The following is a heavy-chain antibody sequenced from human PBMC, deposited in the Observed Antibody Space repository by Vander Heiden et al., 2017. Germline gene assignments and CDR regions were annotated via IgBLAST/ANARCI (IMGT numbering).Heavy chain of an antibody. CDR1: GGSISSYF. J-gene: IGHJ6*02. CDR3: VRDRFVAVPTAAQHYYGMDV. Sequence: QLQLQESRPGLVKPSGSLSLTCSGSGGSISSYFWSWIRQPPGKGLEWIGYIDNSGSTDYNPSLKSRVTISRDTSKNQVSLKLNAVTAADTAVYYCVRDRFVAVPTAAQHYYGMDVWGQGTTGTVSS. CDR2: IDNSGST. V-gene: IGHV4-59*01. D-gene: IGHD2-2*01.